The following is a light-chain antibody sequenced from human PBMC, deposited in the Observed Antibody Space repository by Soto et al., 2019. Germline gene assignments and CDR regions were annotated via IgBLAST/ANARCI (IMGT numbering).Light chain of an antibody. CDR2: GAY. Sequence: EIVMTQSPATLSVFPGARATLSRRSSQSVSSNLAWYQQKPGQAPRLLIYGAYSRATGITDRFSGSGSGTDFTLTISRLEPEDFAVYYCQQYGRSPTTFGQGTKVDNK. J-gene: IGKJ1*01. CDR1: QSVSSN. CDR3: QQYGRSPTT. V-gene: IGKV3-20*01.